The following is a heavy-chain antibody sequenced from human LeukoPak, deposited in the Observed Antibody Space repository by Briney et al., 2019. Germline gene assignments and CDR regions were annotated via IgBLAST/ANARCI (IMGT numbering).Heavy chain of an antibody. D-gene: IGHD3-22*01. CDR2: IYTSGST. CDR3: ARVDDSSGDDAFDI. V-gene: IGHV4-4*07. J-gene: IGHJ3*02. Sequence: PSETLSLTCTVSGGSISSYYWSWIRQPAGKGLEWIGRIYTSGSTNYNPSLKSRVTMSVDTSKNQFSLKLSSVTAADTAVYYCARVDDSSGDDAFDIWGQGTMVTVSS. CDR1: GGSISSYY.